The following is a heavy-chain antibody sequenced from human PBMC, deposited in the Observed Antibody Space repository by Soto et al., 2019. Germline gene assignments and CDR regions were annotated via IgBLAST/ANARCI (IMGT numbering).Heavy chain of an antibody. CDR2: ISASGSNT. J-gene: IGHJ4*02. Sequence: GESLKISCAASGFTFSSYAMSWVRQAPGKGLEWVSGISASGSNTYYADSVKGRFTISRDNSKNTLYLQMNNLRVEDKAVYYCADGGEWSFNFEYWGQGTLVTVSS. V-gene: IGHV3-23*01. CDR1: GFTFSSYA. D-gene: IGHD3-3*01. CDR3: ADGGEWSFNFEY.